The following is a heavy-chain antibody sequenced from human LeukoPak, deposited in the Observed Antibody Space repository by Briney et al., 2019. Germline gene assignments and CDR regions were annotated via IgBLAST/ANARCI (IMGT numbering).Heavy chain of an antibody. D-gene: IGHD1-1*01. CDR3: ATDVTGTAPYDF. V-gene: IGHV1-24*01. J-gene: IGHJ4*02. CDR1: GYSLSELS. Sequence: ASVKVSCKVSGYSLSELSIHWVRQAPGKGLEWMGGFEPEDDEAIYVQSLEGRVTMTEDTSTDTAYMELSGLTSDDAAVYYCATDVTGTAPYDFWGQGTLVTVS. CDR2: FEPEDDEA.